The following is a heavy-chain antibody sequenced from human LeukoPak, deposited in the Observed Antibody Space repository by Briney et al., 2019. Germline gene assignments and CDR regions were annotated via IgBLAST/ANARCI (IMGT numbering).Heavy chain of an antibody. CDR2: SNPNSGGA. CDR3: VTPMDTMLRGLIISFQY. V-gene: IGHV1-2*06. CDR1: GYTFTGYY. D-gene: IGHD3-10*01. J-gene: IGHJ1*01. Sequence: GASVKVSCKASGYTFTGYYMHWVRQAPGQGLEWMGRSNPNSGGATYAQKFQGRVTLTRDTSINTAYMELSSLRSDDTAVYYCVTPMDTMLRGLIISFQYWGQGTLVTVSS.